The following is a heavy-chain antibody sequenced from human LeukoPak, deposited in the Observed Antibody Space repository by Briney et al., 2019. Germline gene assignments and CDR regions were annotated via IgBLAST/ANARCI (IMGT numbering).Heavy chain of an antibody. CDR1: GFTLSSYA. CDR2: MSASGGGT. D-gene: IGHD5-12*01. CDR3: APLAATTDY. Sequence: QPGGSLRLSCAASGFTLSSYAMSWVRQAPGKGLEWVSSMSASGGGTYYADSVKCRFTISRDTSKNTLYLQMNSLRAEDTAVYYCAPLAATTDYWGQGTLVTVSS. V-gene: IGHV3-23*01. J-gene: IGHJ4*02.